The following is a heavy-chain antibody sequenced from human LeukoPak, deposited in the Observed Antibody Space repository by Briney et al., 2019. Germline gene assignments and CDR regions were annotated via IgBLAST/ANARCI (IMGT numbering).Heavy chain of an antibody. CDR3: ARWEHAGGYVY. J-gene: IGHJ4*02. CDR1: GFTFSTYS. V-gene: IGHV3-21*01. D-gene: IGHD1/OR15-1a*01. Sequence: GGSLRLSCAASGFTFSTYSVNWVRQAPGKGLDWVSSISGSNTYIYYADSVKGRFTISRDNAKNSLYLQMNRLRAEDTAVYYCARWEHAGGYVYWGQGTLVTVSS. CDR2: ISGSNTYI.